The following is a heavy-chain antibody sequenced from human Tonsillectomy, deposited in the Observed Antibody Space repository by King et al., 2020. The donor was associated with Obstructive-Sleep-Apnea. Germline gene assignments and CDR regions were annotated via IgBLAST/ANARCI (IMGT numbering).Heavy chain of an antibody. D-gene: IGHD1-26*01. CDR2: IYYSGST. Sequence: QLQESGPGLVKPSETLSLTCTVSGGSISSYYWSWIRQPPGKGLEWIGYIYYSGSTNYNPSLKSRVTISVDTSKNQFSLKLSSVTAADTAVYYCARSGSGMDVWREGTTVTVSS. CDR3: ARSGSGMDV. CDR1: GGSISSYY. V-gene: IGHV4-59*08. J-gene: IGHJ6*04.